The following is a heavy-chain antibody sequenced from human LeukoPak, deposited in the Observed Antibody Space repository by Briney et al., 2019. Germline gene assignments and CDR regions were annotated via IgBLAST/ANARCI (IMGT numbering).Heavy chain of an antibody. CDR1: GFSLSTSGVG. Sequence: SGPTLVKPTQTLTLTCTFSGFSLSTSGVGVGWIRQPPGKDLEWLALIYWDDDKRYSPSLKSRLTITKDTSKNQVVLTMTNMDPVDTATYYCAHLKGITIFGVVIINYYYMDVWGKGTTVTVSS. CDR2: IYWDDDK. D-gene: IGHD3-3*01. CDR3: AHLKGITIFGVVIINYYYMDV. J-gene: IGHJ6*03. V-gene: IGHV2-5*02.